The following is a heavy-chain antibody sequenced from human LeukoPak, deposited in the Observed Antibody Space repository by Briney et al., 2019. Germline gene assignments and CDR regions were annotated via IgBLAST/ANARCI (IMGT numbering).Heavy chain of an antibody. Sequence: GGSLRLSCAASGFTFSSYEMNWVRQAPGKGLEWVSYISSSGSTIYYADSVKGRFTISRDNAKNSLYLQMNSLRAEDTAVYYCARAPTVTTPYYYYYGMDVWGLGTTVTVSS. CDR2: ISSSGSTI. D-gene: IGHD4-11*01. J-gene: IGHJ6*02. CDR3: ARAPTVTTPYYYYYGMDV. V-gene: IGHV3-48*03. CDR1: GFTFSSYE.